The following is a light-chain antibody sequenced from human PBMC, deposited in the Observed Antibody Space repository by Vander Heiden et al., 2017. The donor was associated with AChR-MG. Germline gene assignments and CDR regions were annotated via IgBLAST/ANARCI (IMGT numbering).Light chain of an antibody. Sequence: QSALTQPAYVSGSPGQSITISCPGTGTDVGGHDPVSWFQHRPGKAPQVLIHDVTRRPAGVSDRFSGSKSGDTASLTISGLRAEDEATYYCSSSTAFNTWLFGGGTKVTVL. CDR3: SSSTAFNTWL. CDR1: GTDVGGHDP. J-gene: IGLJ3*02. V-gene: IGLV2-14*03. CDR2: DVT.